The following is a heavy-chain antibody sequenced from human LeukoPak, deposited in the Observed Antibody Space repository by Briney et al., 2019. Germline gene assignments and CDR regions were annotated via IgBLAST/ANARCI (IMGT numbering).Heavy chain of an antibody. CDR2: ISSSSSYI. D-gene: IGHD3-22*01. V-gene: IGHV3-21*01. CDR1: GFTFSSYS. CDR3: ARGPYYYDSSGYSNY. Sequence: PGGSLRLSCAASGFTFSSYSINWVRQAPGKGLEWVSSISSSSSYIYYADSVKGRFTISRDNAKNSLYLQMNSLRAEDTAVYYCARGPYYYDSSGYSNYWGQGTLVTVSS. J-gene: IGHJ4*02.